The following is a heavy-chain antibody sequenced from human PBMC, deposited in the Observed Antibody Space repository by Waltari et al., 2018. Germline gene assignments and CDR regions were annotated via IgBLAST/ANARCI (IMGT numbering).Heavy chain of an antibody. Sequence: QLQLQESGPGLVKPSETLSLTCTVSGGSISSSSYYWGWIRQPPGKGLEWIGSIYYSGSTYYNPSLKSRVTISVDTSKNQFSLKLSSVTAADTAVYYCARVGPPDSSGFDYWGQGTLVTVSS. CDR3: ARVGPPDSSGFDY. CDR1: GGSISSSSYY. D-gene: IGHD6-19*01. J-gene: IGHJ4*02. V-gene: IGHV4-39*07. CDR2: IYYSGST.